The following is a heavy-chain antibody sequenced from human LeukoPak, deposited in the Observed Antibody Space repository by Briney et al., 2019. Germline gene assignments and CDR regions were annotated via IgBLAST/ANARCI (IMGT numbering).Heavy chain of an antibody. CDR3: AREGGYGSVDY. J-gene: IGHJ4*02. CDR2: ISSSSSTI. CDR1: GFTFSSYS. D-gene: IGHD5-12*01. Sequence: GGSLRLSCAASGFTFSSYSMNWVRQAPGKGLEWVSYISSSSSTIYYADSVKGRFTISRDNAKNSLYLQMNSLRAEDTAVYYCAREGGYGSVDYWGQGTLVTVSP. V-gene: IGHV3-48*04.